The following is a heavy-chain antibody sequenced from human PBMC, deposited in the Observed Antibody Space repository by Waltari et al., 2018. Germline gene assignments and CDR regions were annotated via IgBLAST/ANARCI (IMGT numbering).Heavy chain of an antibody. CDR3: ARGVTTVEY. CDR1: GFTFTNHW. CDR2: IKQDGSEK. D-gene: IGHD2-21*02. J-gene: IGHJ4*02. V-gene: IGHV3-7*04. Sequence: EVQLVESGGGLVQPGGSLRLSCSGSGFTFTNHWMSWVRQAPGKGPEWVDSIKQDGSEKYYVDAMKGRFTISRDNAKNSLSLQMDSLRAEDTAVYFCARGVTTVEYWGQGTLVTVSS.